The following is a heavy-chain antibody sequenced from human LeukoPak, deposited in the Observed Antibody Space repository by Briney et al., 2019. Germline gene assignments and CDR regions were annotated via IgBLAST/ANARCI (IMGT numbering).Heavy chain of an antibody. CDR1: GYSFTASY. V-gene: IGHV1-2*02. Sequence: ASVNVSCTASGYSFTASYMHWVRQARGQGLAWVGCINPKNGDTSSAQSFQGRVTMTRDTSLSTAYMDLTSLRSDDTAVYYCVRDDYNGNSFDSWGPGTLVTVSS. D-gene: IGHD4-23*01. CDR3: VRDDYNGNSFDS. CDR2: INPKNGDT. J-gene: IGHJ5*01.